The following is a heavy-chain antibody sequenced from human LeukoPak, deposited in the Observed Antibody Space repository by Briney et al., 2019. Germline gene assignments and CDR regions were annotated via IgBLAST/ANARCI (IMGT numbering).Heavy chain of an antibody. J-gene: IGHJ5*02. V-gene: IGHV4-34*01. CDR1: GGSFSGYY. Sequence: SETLSLTCAVYGGSFSGYYWSWIRQPPGKGLEWIGEINHSGSTNYNPSLKSRVTISVDTSKNQFSLKLSSVTAADTAVYYCARGKAAAGEYNWFDPGGQGTLVTVSS. D-gene: IGHD6-13*01. CDR3: ARGKAAAGEYNWFDP. CDR2: INHSGST.